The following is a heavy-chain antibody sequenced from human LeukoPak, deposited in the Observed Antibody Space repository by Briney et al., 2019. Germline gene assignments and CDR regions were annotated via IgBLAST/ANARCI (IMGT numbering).Heavy chain of an antibody. D-gene: IGHD3-16*01. CDR3: AKVKSNLAEEIMITFGGPYYFDY. CDR1: GFTFSSYA. J-gene: IGHJ4*02. V-gene: IGHV3-30-3*01. Sequence: PGGSLRLSCAASGFTFSSYAMHWVRQAPGKGLEWVALISFDGSNKYYADSVKGRFTISRDNSKNTLYLQMNSLRAEDTAVYYCAKVKSNLAEEIMITFGGPYYFDYWGQGTLVTVSS. CDR2: ISFDGSNK.